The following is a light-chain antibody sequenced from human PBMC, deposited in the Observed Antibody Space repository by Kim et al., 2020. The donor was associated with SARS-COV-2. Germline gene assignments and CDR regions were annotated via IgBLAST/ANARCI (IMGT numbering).Light chain of an antibody. CDR3: QSYDSSNVV. J-gene: IGLJ2*01. V-gene: IGLV6-57*02. CDR1: SGSIASNH. Sequence: NFMLTQPHSVSESPGKTVTISCTGSSGSIASNHVQWYQQRPGSAPTTVIYEDNQRPSGVPDRFSGSIDSSSNSASLTISGLKTEDEADYYCQSYDSSNVVFGGGTQLTVL. CDR2: EDN.